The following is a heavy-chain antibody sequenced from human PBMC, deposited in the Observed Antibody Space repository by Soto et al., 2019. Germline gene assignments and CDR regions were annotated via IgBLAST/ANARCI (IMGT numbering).Heavy chain of an antibody. CDR3: ARDGAAVAGL. J-gene: IGHJ4*02. CDR1: GGTFSSYT. D-gene: IGHD6-19*01. CDR2: IIPILGIA. V-gene: IGHV1-69*08. Sequence: QVQLVQSGAEVKKPGSSVKVSCKASGGTFSSYTISWVRQAPGQGLEWMGRIIPILGIANYAQKFQGRVXIXXDTSTSTAYMELRSLRSEDTAVYYCARDGAAVAGLWGQGTLVTVSS.